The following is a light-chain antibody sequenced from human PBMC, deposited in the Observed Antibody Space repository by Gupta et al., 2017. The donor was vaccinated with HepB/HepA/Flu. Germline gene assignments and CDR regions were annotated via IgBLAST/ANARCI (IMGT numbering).Light chain of an antibody. CDR1: QTVNSR. J-gene: IGKJ4*01. CDR2: AAT. CDR3: QQSHYGPVLT. Sequence: DIQVTQSPSSLSASVGDRVTITCRTDQTVNSRLIWYQHKPGRAPKVLIYAATTLQSGVPSRFFGNGSGTDFTLTITSVQPEDCATYYCQQSHYGPVLTFGGGTRVDIK. V-gene: IGKV1-39*01.